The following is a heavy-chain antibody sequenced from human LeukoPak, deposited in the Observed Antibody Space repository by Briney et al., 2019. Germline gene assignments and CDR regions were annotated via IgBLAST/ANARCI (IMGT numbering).Heavy chain of an antibody. D-gene: IGHD3-10*01. CDR3: ARIRAGSHLDYFDY. CDR2: IDWDDDK. V-gene: IGHV2-70*10. CDR1: GFSLRTPGMC. Sequence: GPTLVKPTHTHTLTCTFSGFSLRTPGMCVSWVRQPPGKALERIARIDWDDDKYYSTSLKTRLTISKDTFKYQVVLTMTNTDPEDTAMYYCARIRAGSHLDYFDYWGLGTLVTVSS. J-gene: IGHJ4*02.